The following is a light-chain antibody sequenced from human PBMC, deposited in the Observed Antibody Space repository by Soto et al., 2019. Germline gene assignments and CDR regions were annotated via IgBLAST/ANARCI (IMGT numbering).Light chain of an antibody. CDR1: SSNPGAGYD. CDR3: QSYDSSLSGYV. J-gene: IGLJ1*01. Sequence: QPVLTPPPSVSGAPGEGGSISSTGSSSNPGAGYDVHWYQHPPGTAPELLIYGNSNRPSGVPDRFSGSKSGTSASLAITGLQAEDEADYYCQSYDSSLSGYVFGTGTKVTVL. CDR2: GNS. V-gene: IGLV1-40*01.